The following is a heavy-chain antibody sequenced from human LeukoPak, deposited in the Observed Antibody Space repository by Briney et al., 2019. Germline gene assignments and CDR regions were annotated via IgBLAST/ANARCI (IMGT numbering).Heavy chain of an antibody. D-gene: IGHD2-15*01. V-gene: IGHV3-30-3*01. Sequence: GRSLRLSCAASGFTFSSYAMHWVRQAPGKGLEWVAVISYDGSNKYYADSVKGRFTISRDNSKNTLYLQMNSLRAEDTAVYCCAEGSGYYYYGMDVWGQGTTVTVSS. J-gene: IGHJ6*02. CDR2: ISYDGSNK. CDR3: AEGSGYYYYGMDV. CDR1: GFTFSSYA.